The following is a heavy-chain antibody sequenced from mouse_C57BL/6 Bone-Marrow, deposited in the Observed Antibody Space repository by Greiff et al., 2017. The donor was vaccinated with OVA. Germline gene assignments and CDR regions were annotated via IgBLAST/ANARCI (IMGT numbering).Heavy chain of an antibody. CDR2: ISSGGSYT. CDR1: GFTFSSYG. J-gene: IGHJ1*03. Sequence: VQLKESGGDLVKPGGSLKLSCAASGFTFSSYGMSWVRQTPDKRLEWVATISSGGSYTYYPDSVKGRFTISRDNAKNTLYLQMSSLKSEDTAMYYCARHLSNYYGSSYHWYFDVWGTGTTVTVSS. D-gene: IGHD1-1*01. CDR3: ARHLSNYYGSSYHWYFDV. V-gene: IGHV5-6*01.